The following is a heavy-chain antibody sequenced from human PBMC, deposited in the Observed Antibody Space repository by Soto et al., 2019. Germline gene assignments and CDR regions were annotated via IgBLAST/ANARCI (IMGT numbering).Heavy chain of an antibody. V-gene: IGHV5-51*01. Sequence: GESLKISCKGSGYSFTDYWIGWVRQMPGKGLEWMGIIYPGDSDTRYSPSIQGQVTISAATSITTAYLQWSSLKASDTAMYYCARPVAAERGVPYYFDSWGQGTLVTVSS. J-gene: IGHJ4*02. CDR1: GYSFTDYW. CDR3: ARPVAAERGVPYYFDS. CDR2: IYPGDSDT. D-gene: IGHD2-15*01.